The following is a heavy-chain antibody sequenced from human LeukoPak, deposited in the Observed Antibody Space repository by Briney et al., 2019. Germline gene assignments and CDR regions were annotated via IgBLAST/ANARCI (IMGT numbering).Heavy chain of an antibody. CDR1: GFTFSSYG. CDR2: IWYDGSNK. V-gene: IGHV3-33*01. CDR3: ARDRVAAAGEGIDY. D-gene: IGHD6-13*01. J-gene: IGHJ4*02. Sequence: GGSLRLSCAASGFTFSSYGMHWVRQAPGKGLEWVAVIWYDGSNKYYADSVKGRFTISRDNSKNTLYLQMNSLRAEDTAVYYCARDRVAAAGEGIDYWGQGTLVTVSS.